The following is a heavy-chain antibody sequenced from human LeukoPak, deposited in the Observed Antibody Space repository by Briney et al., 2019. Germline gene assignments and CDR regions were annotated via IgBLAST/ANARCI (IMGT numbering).Heavy chain of an antibody. CDR2: IYYSGST. D-gene: IGHD3-22*01. CDR1: GGSISSSSYY. V-gene: IGHV4-39*07. Sequence: SETLSLTCTVSGGSISSSSYYWGWIRQPPGKGLEWIGSIYYSGSTYYNPSLKSRVTISVDTSKNQFSLKLSSVTAADTAAYYCARDEYYDSSRCFDLWGRGTLVTVSS. J-gene: IGHJ2*01. CDR3: ARDEYYDSSRCFDL.